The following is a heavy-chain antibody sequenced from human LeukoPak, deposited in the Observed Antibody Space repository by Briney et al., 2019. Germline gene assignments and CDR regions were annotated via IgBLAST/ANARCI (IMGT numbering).Heavy chain of an antibody. J-gene: IGHJ6*03. CDR1: GGTFSSYA. D-gene: IGHD3-22*01. Sequence: GASVKVSCKASGGTFSSYAISWVRQAPGQGLEWMGGIIPIFGTANYAQKFQGRVTITADKSTGTAYMELSSLRPEDTAVYYCAADSSGYYPTPYYYYYYYMDVWGKGTTVTVSS. CDR3: AADSSGYYPTPYYYYYYYMDV. V-gene: IGHV1-69*06. CDR2: IIPIFGTA.